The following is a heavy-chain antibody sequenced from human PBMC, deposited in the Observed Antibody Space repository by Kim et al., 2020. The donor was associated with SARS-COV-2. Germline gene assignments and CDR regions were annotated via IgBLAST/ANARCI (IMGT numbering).Heavy chain of an antibody. CDR3: ARDRAVAGTHWFDP. CDR1: GGSISSSSYY. V-gene: IGHV4-39*07. J-gene: IGHJ5*02. Sequence: SETLSLTCTVSGGSISSSSYYWGWIRQPPGKGLEWIGSIYYSGSTYYNPSLKSRVTISVDTSKNQFSLKLSSVTAADTAVYYCARDRAVAGTHWFDPWGQGTLVTVSS. CDR2: IYYSGST. D-gene: IGHD6-19*01.